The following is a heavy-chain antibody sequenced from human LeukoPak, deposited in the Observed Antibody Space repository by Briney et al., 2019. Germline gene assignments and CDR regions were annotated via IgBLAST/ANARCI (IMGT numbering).Heavy chain of an antibody. Sequence: PGGSLRLSCAASGFTFSTYGMHWVRQAPGKGLEWVAFIRYDGSNKYYADSVKGRFTISRDNSENTLYLQMNSLRAEDTAVYYCAKVSGGGSQPAGAFDIWGQGTMVTVSS. V-gene: IGHV3-30*02. D-gene: IGHD1-26*01. J-gene: IGHJ3*02. CDR3: AKVSGGGSQPAGAFDI. CDR2: IRYDGSNK. CDR1: GFTFSTYG.